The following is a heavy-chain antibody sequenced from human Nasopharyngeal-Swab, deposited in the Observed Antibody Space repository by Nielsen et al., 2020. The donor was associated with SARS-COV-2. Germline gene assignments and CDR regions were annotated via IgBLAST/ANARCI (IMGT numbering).Heavy chain of an antibody. CDR1: GVIVSSTY. CDR3: ARDLGGGYCTTINCLGS. Sequence: GGSLRLSCAVSGVIVSSTYMSWVRQAPGKGLEWVSVTEIGGITHYADSVKGRFTISRDSSTNTLYLQMNSLRVEDTAVYYCARDLGGGYCTTINCLGSWGQGTLVTVSS. D-gene: IGHD2-8*01. V-gene: IGHV3-53*01. J-gene: IGHJ1*01. CDR2: TEIGGIT.